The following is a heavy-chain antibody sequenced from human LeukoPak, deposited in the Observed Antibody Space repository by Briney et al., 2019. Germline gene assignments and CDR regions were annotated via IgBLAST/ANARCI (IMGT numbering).Heavy chain of an antibody. Sequence: PGGSLRLSCAASGFTFSSYGMHWVRQAPGKGLEWVAFIRYDGSNKYYADSVKGRFTISRDNSKNTLYLQMNSLRAEDTAVYYCAKRGYYDSSGYYYGTSFFDYWGQGTLVTVSS. CDR2: IRYDGSNK. CDR3: AKRGYYDSSGYYYGTSFFDY. CDR1: GFTFSSYG. J-gene: IGHJ4*02. D-gene: IGHD3-22*01. V-gene: IGHV3-30*02.